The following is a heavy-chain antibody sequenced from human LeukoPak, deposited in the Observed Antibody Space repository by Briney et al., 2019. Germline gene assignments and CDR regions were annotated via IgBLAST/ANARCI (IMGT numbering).Heavy chain of an antibody. V-gene: IGHV4-34*01. CDR2: INHSGST. CDR1: GGSISSYY. D-gene: IGHD3-22*01. Sequence: SETLSLTCTVSGGSISSYYWSWIRQPPGKGLEWIGEINHSGSTNYNPSLKSRVTISVDTSKNQFSLKLSSVTAADTAVYYCASTSSEWLLRRSGMDVWGQGTTVTVSS. J-gene: IGHJ6*02. CDR3: ASTSSEWLLRRSGMDV.